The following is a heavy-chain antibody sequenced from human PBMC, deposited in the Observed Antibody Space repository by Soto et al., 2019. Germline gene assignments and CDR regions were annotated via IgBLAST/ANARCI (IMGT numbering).Heavy chain of an antibody. CDR2: INSDGSST. J-gene: IGHJ5*02. V-gene: IGHV3-74*01. Sequence: GGSLRLSCAASGFTFSSYWMHWVRQAPGKGLVWVSRINSDGSSTSYADSVKGRFTISRDNAKNTLYLQMNSLRAEDTAVYYCARDPSIVVVPNNWFDPWGQGTLVTVSP. CDR3: ARDPSIVVVPNNWFDP. CDR1: GFTFSSYW. D-gene: IGHD2-2*01.